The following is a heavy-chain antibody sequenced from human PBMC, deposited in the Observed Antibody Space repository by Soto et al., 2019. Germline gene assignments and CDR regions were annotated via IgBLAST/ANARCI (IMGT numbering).Heavy chain of an antibody. Sequence: EVQLVESGGGLVQPGGSLRLSCAASGFTFRNYWMSWVRQAPGKGLEWVAIIKQDGTEKNYVDSVRGRFTISRDNAKNSLDLQMNSLTAEDTAVYYCASVAIRGQGTLVTVSS. CDR3: ASVAI. J-gene: IGHJ4*02. CDR2: IKQDGTEK. V-gene: IGHV3-7*01. D-gene: IGHD5-12*01. CDR1: GFTFRNYW.